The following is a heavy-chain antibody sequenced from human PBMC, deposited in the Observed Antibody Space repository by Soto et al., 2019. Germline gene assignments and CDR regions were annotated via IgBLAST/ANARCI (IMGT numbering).Heavy chain of an antibody. Sequence: GGSVRLACAASGFTFSSYGMHWVRQAPGKGLEWVAVIWYDGSNKYYADSVKGRFTISRDNSKNTLYLQMNSLRAEDTAVYYCARDIELYGPPSCTHFWGHGTTISL. CDR3: ARDIELYGPPSCTHF. D-gene: IGHD2-2*01. CDR1: GFTFSSYG. CDR2: IWYDGSNK. J-gene: IGHJ6*02. V-gene: IGHV3-33*01.